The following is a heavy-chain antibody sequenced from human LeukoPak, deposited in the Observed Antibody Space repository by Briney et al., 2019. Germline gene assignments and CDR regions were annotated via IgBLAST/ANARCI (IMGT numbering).Heavy chain of an antibody. V-gene: IGHV4-59*01. CDR1: GGSISSYF. CDR2: IYHTGST. CDR3: ARAPSSGVPYYYGMHV. D-gene: IGHD3-10*01. J-gene: IGHJ6*02. Sequence: SETLSLSCTVSGGSISSYFGSWMRQPPGKGLEWIGYIYHTGSTNYNPSLKSRVTISVDTSKSQFSLRLTSVTAADTAVYYCARAPSSGVPYYYGMHVWGQGTTVTVSS.